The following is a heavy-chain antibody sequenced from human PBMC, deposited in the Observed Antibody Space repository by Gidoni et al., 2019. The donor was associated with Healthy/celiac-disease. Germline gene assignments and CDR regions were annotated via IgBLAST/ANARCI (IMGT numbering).Heavy chain of an antibody. CDR2: ISYDGSNK. V-gene: IGHV3-30*18. Sequence: QVQLVESGGGVVQPGRSLRLSCAASGFTFSSYGMHWVRQAPGKGLEWVAVISYDGSNKYYADSVKGRFTISRDNSKNTLYLQMNSLRAEDTAVYYCAKPVPHCSGGSCYPDYWGQGTLVTVSS. D-gene: IGHD2-15*01. J-gene: IGHJ4*02. CDR1: GFTFSSYG. CDR3: AKPVPHCSGGSCYPDY.